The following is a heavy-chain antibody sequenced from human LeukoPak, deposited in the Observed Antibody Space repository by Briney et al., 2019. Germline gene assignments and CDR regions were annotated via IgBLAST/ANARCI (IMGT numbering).Heavy chain of an antibody. J-gene: IGHJ4*02. CDR3: ARVLRGYSGSF. CDR2: ISANNGYT. CDR1: GGTFSSYA. V-gene: IGHV1-18*01. D-gene: IGHD1-26*01. Sequence: ASVKVSCKASGGTFSSYAISWVRQAPGQGLEWMGWISANNGYTKYAQKFQGRVTMTTDASTSTAYMEVRSLRSDDTAVYYCARVLRGYSGSFWGQGTLVTVSS.